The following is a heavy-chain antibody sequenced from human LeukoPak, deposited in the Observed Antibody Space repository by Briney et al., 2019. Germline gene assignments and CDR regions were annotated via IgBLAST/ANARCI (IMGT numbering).Heavy chain of an antibody. J-gene: IGHJ4*02. D-gene: IGHD6-19*01. V-gene: IGHV3-23*01. Sequence: GGSLRLSCAASGFTFSSYAMSWVRQAPGKGLEWVSAISGSGGSTYYADSVKGRFTISRDNSKNTLYLQMNSLRAEDTAVYYCATKSYSSGSRTDYWGQGTLVTVSS. CDR1: GFTFSSYA. CDR3: ATKSYSSGSRTDY. CDR2: ISGSGGST.